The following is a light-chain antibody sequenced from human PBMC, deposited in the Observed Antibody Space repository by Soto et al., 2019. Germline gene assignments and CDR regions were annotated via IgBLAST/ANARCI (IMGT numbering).Light chain of an antibody. V-gene: IGKV1-27*01. CDR2: GAS. CDR3: QSSNSAPLT. J-gene: IGKJ4*01. CDR1: QDINNY. Sequence: DIQMTQSPSSLSASVGDRVTITCRASQDINNYLAWYQQKPGKVPKLLIYGASTLHSGVPSRFSGSGSVTDFTLPISRLQPGDVETYYCQSSNSAPLTFCEGTKVPI.